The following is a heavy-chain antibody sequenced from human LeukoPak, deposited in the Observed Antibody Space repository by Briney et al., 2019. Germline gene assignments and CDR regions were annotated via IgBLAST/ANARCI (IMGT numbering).Heavy chain of an antibody. D-gene: IGHD3-16*01. CDR2: IGGGGSST. CDR3: ARVGDSSQGFFDY. J-gene: IGHJ4*02. Sequence: GGSLRLSCAASGFTFSLYAMTWVRQAPGMGLEWVSTIGGGGSSTYYADSVKGRFTISRDNSKNTLYLQMSSLKADDTAVYYCARVGDSSQGFFDYWGQGPLVTVTS. CDR1: GFTFSLYA. V-gene: IGHV3-23*01.